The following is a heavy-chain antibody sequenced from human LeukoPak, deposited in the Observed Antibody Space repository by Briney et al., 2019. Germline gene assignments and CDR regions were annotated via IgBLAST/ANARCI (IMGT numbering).Heavy chain of an antibody. Sequence: SETLSLTCAVYGGSFSGYYWSWIRQPPEKGLKWIGEINHSGSTNYNPSLKSRVTISVDTSKNQFSLKLSSVTAADTAVYYCARPRIVGAPGYFQHWGQGTLVTVSS. CDR1: GGSFSGYY. CDR3: ARPRIVGAPGYFQH. J-gene: IGHJ1*01. CDR2: INHSGST. V-gene: IGHV4-34*01. D-gene: IGHD1-26*01.